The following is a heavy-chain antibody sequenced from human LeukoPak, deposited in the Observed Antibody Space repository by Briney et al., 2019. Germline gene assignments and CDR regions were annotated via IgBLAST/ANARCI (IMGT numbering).Heavy chain of an antibody. CDR2: MNPNSGNT. V-gene: IGHV1-8*01. CDR1: GYTFTSYD. CDR3: ARGPLPRLGYYYMDV. Sequence: EASVKVSCKASGYTFTSYDINWVRQATGQGLEWMGWMNPNSGNTGYAQKFQGRVTITRNTSISTAYMELSSLRSEDTAVYYCARGPLPRLGYYYMDVWGKGTTVTVSS. J-gene: IGHJ6*03.